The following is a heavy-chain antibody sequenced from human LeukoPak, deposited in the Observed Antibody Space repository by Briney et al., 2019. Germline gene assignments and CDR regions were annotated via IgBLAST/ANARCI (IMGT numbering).Heavy chain of an antibody. CDR1: GFTFSSYG. CDR3: ATTYSSSHHSWRQSGGFDY. V-gene: IGHV3-30*02. D-gene: IGHD3-22*01. J-gene: IGHJ4*02. Sequence: GGSLRLSCAASGFTFSSYGMHWVRQAPGKGLEWVSFIRYDGSNEYYADSVRGRFTISRDNSKNTLYLQMNSLRAEDTAVYYCATTYSSSHHSWRQSGGFDYWGQGTLVTVSS. CDR2: IRYDGSNE.